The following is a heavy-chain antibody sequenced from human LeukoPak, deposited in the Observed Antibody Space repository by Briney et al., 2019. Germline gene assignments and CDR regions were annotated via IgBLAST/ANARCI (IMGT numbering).Heavy chain of an antibody. D-gene: IGHD5-18*01. CDR1: GFTFSSYG. CDR3: AKDKYSPFDY. Sequence: GGSLRLSCAASGFTFSSYGMHWVRQAPGKGLEWVTFIRYDGSIKYYADSVKGRFTISRDNSKNTLYLQMNSLRAEGTAVYYCAKDKYSPFDYWGQGTLVTVSA. V-gene: IGHV3-30*02. J-gene: IGHJ4*02. CDR2: IRYDGSIK.